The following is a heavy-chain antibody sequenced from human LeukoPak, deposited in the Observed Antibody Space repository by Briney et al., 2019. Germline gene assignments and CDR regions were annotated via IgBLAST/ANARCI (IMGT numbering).Heavy chain of an antibody. CDR2: YCSSGNT. D-gene: IGHD2-21*01. CDR1: GGSISSFC. J-gene: IGHJ5*02. Sequence: SETLSLTCTVSGGSISSFCWNWIRQPAGKVLEWIGRYCSSGNTNYNPSLKSRVTMSVDTFQNQFSLKLSSVTAADAAVYYCATGGGDLDHWGQGTLVTVSS. V-gene: IGHV4-4*07. CDR3: ATGGGDLDH.